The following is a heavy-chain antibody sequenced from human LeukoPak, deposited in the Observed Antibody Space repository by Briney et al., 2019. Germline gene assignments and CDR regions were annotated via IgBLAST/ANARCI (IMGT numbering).Heavy chain of an antibody. D-gene: IGHD3-10*01. CDR2: VHHSGPT. J-gene: IGHJ6*03. V-gene: IGHV4-38-2*02. CDR1: GYSLSSGFY. CDR3: ARVRHGRSFVKYYYYYYMDV. Sequence: SETLSLTCTVSGYSLSSGFYWGWIRQSPGKGLEWIGSVHHSGPTFYNPSLKSRVTIAADTSKNKFSLKLMSVTAADTAVYYCARVRHGRSFVKYYYYYYMDVWGKGTTVTVSS.